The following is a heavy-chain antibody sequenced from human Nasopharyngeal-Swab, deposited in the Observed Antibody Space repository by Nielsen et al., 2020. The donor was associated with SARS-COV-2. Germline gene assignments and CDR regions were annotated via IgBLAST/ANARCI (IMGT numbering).Heavy chain of an antibody. CDR1: GGSISSSSYY. CDR2: IYYSGST. Sequence: GSLRLSSTVSGGSISSSSYYWGWIRQPPGKGLEWIGSIYYSGSTYYNPSLKSRVTISVDTSKNQFSLKLSSVTAADTAVYYCARHVEEAGTPYFDYWGQGTLVTVSS. J-gene: IGHJ4*02. CDR3: ARHVEEAGTPYFDY. V-gene: IGHV4-39*01. D-gene: IGHD1-1*01.